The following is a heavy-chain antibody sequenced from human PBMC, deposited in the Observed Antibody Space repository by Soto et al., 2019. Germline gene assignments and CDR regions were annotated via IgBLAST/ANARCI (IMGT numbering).Heavy chain of an antibody. CDR3: ARGRYGDY. J-gene: IGHJ4*02. D-gene: IGHD1-1*01. CDR1: GYAFTTYG. CDR2: ISAHNGNT. V-gene: IGHV1-18*01. Sequence: QVHLVQSGAEVKKPGASVKVSCQASGYAFTTYGITWVRQAPGQGLEWMGWISAHNGNTNYAQKLQGRVTVNRDTSTSTAYMELRSLRSDDTAVYYCARGRYGDYWGQGALVTVSS.